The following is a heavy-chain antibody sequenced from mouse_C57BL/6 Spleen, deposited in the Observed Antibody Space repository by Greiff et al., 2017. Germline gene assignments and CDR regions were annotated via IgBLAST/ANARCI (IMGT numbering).Heavy chain of an antibody. V-gene: IGHV1-59*01. D-gene: IGHD2-2*01. J-gene: IGHJ4*01. CDR2: IDPSDSYT. CDR1: GYTFTSYW. Sequence: QVQLQQPGAELVRPGTSVKLSCKASGYTFTSYWMHWVKQRPGQGLEWIGVIDPSDSYTNSNQKLKGKGTLTVYTSTSTAYMPLSSRTSEDSAFYYGARGGDDGDYYAMDYWGQGTSVTVSS. CDR3: ARGGDDGDYYAMDY.